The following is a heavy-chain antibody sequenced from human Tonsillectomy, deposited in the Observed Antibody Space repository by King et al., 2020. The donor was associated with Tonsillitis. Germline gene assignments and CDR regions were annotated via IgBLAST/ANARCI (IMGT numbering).Heavy chain of an antibody. CDR3: ARGDSGSYYDFDYYYMDV. Sequence: VQLQESGPGLVKPSQTLSLTCTVSGGSISNGGYYWSWIRQHPGKGLEWIGYIYSSGSTYYNPSLKSRVSISVDTSKNQFSLSLSSVTAADTAVYYCARGDSGSYYDFDYYYMDVWDKGTTVTVSS. J-gene: IGHJ6*03. CDR2: IYSSGST. V-gene: IGHV4-31*03. CDR1: GGSISNGGYY. D-gene: IGHD1-26*01.